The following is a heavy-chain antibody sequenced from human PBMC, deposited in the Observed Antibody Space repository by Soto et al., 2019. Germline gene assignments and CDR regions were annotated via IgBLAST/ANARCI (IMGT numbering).Heavy chain of an antibody. Sequence: QAQLVQSGAEVKKPGASVKVFCEASGYTFTSYYMHWVRQAPGQGLEWMGWINPNSGDTKYAQKFRGRVTMTRDTSITTAYMEVKMLTSDDTAVYYCARQLAYCGGDCFTEPVDYWGQGTLVTVSS. CDR1: GYTFTSYY. CDR3: ARQLAYCGGDCFTEPVDY. V-gene: IGHV1-2*02. J-gene: IGHJ4*02. D-gene: IGHD2-21*02. CDR2: INPNSGDT.